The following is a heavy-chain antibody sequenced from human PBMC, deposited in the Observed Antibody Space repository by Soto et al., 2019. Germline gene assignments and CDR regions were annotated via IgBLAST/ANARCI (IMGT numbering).Heavy chain of an antibody. V-gene: IGHV1-2*02. CDR3: AREGWNYIDLSGYRFDP. Sequence: GASVKVSCKASGYTFTGYYMHWVRQAPGQGLEWMGWINPNSGGTNYAQKFQGRVTMTRDTSISTAYMELSRLRSDDTAVYYCAREGWNYIDLSGYRFDPWGQGTLVTVSS. D-gene: IGHD1-7*01. CDR2: INPNSGGT. CDR1: GYTFTGYY. J-gene: IGHJ5*02.